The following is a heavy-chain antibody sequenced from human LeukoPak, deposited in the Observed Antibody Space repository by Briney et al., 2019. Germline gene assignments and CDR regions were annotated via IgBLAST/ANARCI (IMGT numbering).Heavy chain of an antibody. Sequence: GGSLRLSCAASGFTFSSYAMSWVRHAPGKGLEWVSAISGSGGSTYYADSVKGRFTISRDNSKNTLYLQMNSLRAEDTAVYYCAKIQLLWFGGAFDYWGQGTLVTVSS. CDR3: AKIQLLWFGGAFDY. J-gene: IGHJ4*02. D-gene: IGHD3-10*01. V-gene: IGHV3-23*01. CDR2: ISGSGGST. CDR1: GFTFSSYA.